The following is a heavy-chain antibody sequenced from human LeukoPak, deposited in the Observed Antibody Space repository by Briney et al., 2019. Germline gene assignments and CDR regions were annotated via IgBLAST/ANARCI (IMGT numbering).Heavy chain of an antibody. Sequence: SETLSLTCTVSGGSISSGGYYWSWIRQPPGKGLEWIGYIYYSGSTNYNPSLKSRVTISVDTSKNQFSLKLSSVTAADTAVYYCARSSGYSYGYDYFDYWGQGTLVTVSS. J-gene: IGHJ4*02. CDR2: IYYSGST. CDR1: GGSISSGGYY. CDR3: ARSSGYSYGYDYFDY. V-gene: IGHV4-61*08. D-gene: IGHD5-18*01.